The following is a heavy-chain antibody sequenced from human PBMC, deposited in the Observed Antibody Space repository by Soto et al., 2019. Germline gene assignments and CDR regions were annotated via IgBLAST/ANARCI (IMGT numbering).Heavy chain of an antibody. V-gene: IGHV4-59*01. CDR1: GGSISSYY. J-gene: IGHJ4*02. CDR3: ARLVEMATQAPGFDY. Sequence: SDTLSLTCTVSGGSISSYYWSWIRQPPGKGLEWIGYIYYSGSTNYNPSLKSRVTISVDTSKNQFSLKLSSVTAADTAVYYCARLVEMATQAPGFDYWGQGTLVTVSS. CDR2: IYYSGST. D-gene: IGHD2-2*01.